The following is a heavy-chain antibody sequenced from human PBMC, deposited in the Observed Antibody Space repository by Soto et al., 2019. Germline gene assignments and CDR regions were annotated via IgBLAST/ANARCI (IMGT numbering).Heavy chain of an antibody. V-gene: IGHV1-69*06. Sequence: PRASVKVSCKASGGTFSNYVVNWVRQALGQGLEWMGRIIPISGAANYAQKFQGRVTITADKSTSTSYMELSSLRSEDTAVYYCARDMTRTVVPYFDFWGQGTLVTVSS. J-gene: IGHJ4*02. CDR3: ARDMTRTVVPYFDF. CDR1: GGTFSNYV. D-gene: IGHD1-7*01. CDR2: IIPISGAA.